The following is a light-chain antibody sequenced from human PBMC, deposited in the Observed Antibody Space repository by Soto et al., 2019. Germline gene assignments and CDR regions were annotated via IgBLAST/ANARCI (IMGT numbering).Light chain of an antibody. J-gene: IGLJ3*02. CDR3: QTWGTGTPWV. Sequence: QSVLTQSPSASASLGASVKLTCTLRSLHSDYAIAWHQQQPEKGTRYLMKLNSDGSHSKGDGIPDRFSGSSSGAERYLTISSLQSEDDADYYCQTWGTGTPWVFGGGTKLIVL. V-gene: IGLV4-69*01. CDR2: LNSDGSH. CDR1: SLHSDYA.